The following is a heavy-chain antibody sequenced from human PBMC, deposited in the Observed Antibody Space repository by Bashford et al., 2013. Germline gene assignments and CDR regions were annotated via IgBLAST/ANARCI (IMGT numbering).Heavy chain of an antibody. J-gene: IGHJ3*02. V-gene: IGHV1-2*02. CDR2: IYPNNGDT. D-gene: IGHD4-11*01. CDR1: GYALTAYY. Sequence: ASVKVSCKASGYALTAYYLHWVRQAPGQGLEWMGWIYPNNGDTNYAQKFQGRLTMTRDTSINTAYMDLSRLRPDDTAEYYCASVTYSNYDDFDIVGPRDNGHRLL. CDR3: ASVTYSNYDDFDI.